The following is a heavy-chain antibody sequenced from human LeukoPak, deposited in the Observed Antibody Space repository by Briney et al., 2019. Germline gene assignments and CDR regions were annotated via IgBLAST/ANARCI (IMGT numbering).Heavy chain of an antibody. CDR1: GFTFSDYY. V-gene: IGHV3-11*01. Sequence: GGSLRLSCAASGFTFSDYYMSWIRQAPGKGLEWVSYISSSGSTIYYADSMKGRFTVSRDNAKNSLYLQMDSLRAEDTAVYYCARVERYYYGSGSYTLGYWGQGTLVTVSS. J-gene: IGHJ4*02. CDR2: ISSSGSTI. CDR3: ARVERYYYGSGSYTLGY. D-gene: IGHD3-10*01.